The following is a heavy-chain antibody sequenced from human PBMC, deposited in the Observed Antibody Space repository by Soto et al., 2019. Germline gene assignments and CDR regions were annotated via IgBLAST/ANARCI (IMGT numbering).Heavy chain of an antibody. V-gene: IGHV3-23*01. J-gene: IGHJ6*02. D-gene: IGHD1-26*01. CDR2: ISDGGDGT. CDR3: AKDRAGAPYYGMDV. CDR1: ECIFKSYG. Sequence: PGGSLRLCCAASECIFKSYGMSWVRQAPGKGLEWVSGISDGGDGTYYADSVKGRFTISRDNSKNTVYLQMNSLRAEDTAVYYGAKDRAGAPYYGMDVWGQGTTVTVSS.